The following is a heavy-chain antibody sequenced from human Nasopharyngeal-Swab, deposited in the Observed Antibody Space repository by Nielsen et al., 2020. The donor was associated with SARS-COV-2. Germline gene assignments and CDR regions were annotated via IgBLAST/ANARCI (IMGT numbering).Heavy chain of an antibody. CDR2: IYYSGST. J-gene: IGHJ6*02. D-gene: IGHD5-18*01. V-gene: IGHV4-59*01. CDR3: ARDQTGYSYGSRGMDV. Sequence: SETLSLTCTVSGGSISSYYWSWIRQPPGKGLERIGYIYYSGSTNYNPSLKSRVTISVDTSKNQFSLKLSSVTAADTAVYYCARDQTGYSYGSRGMDVWGQGTTVTVSS. CDR1: GGSISSYY.